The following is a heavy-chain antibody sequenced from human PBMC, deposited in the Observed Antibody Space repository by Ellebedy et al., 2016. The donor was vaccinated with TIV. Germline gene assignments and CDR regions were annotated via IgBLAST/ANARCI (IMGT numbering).Heavy chain of an antibody. J-gene: IGHJ4*02. D-gene: IGHD4-17*01. Sequence: GESLKISCAASGFTFSSYGMHWVRQAPGKGLEWVAIISYDGSNKYYADSVKGRFTIPRDNSKNTLYLQMNGLRAEDTAVYYCARNIPVTILGYWGQGTLVTVSS. CDR1: GFTFSSYG. CDR2: ISYDGSNK. V-gene: IGHV3-30*03. CDR3: ARNIPVTILGY.